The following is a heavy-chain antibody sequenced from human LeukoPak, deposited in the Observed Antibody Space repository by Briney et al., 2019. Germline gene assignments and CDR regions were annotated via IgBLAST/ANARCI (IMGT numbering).Heavy chain of an antibody. J-gene: IGHJ6*03. Sequence: PSETLSLTCAVYGGSFSGYYWSWIRQPPGKGLEWIGEINHSGSTNYNPSLKSRVTISVDTSKNQFSLKLSSVTAADTAVYYCARVAYQSNRIFHMDVWGKGTTVTVSS. CDR2: INHSGST. D-gene: IGHD3-9*01. CDR1: GGSFSGYY. V-gene: IGHV4-34*01. CDR3: ARVAYQSNRIFHMDV.